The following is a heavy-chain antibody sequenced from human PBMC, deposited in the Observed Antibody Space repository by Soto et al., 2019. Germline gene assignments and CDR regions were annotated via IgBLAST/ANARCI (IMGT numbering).Heavy chain of an antibody. D-gene: IGHD2-21*02. CDR1: GATVSRGDYF. CDR3: ARVTGDSVYYGMDV. J-gene: IGHJ6*02. V-gene: IGHV4-61*03. CDR2: IYSSGTT. Sequence: PSETLSLTCTVSGATVSRGDYFWTWIRQPPGKGLEWIGYIYSSGTTNYNPALKSRVTISLDTSRSYFSLKLTSVTAADTAIYYCARVTGDSVYYGMDVWGQGTTVTVSS.